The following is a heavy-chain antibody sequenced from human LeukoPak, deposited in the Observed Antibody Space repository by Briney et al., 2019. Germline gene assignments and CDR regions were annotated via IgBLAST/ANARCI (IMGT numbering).Heavy chain of an antibody. J-gene: IGHJ3*02. D-gene: IGHD3-22*01. V-gene: IGHV3-30-3*01. CDR1: ALTFSNYP. CDR3: ASVLTMIIVPTTSEAFDI. Sequence: PGGSLRLSCAASALTFSNYPMHWVRQAPGKGLQWVALISHDGNNKYYADSVRGRFTISRDNSKNTMYLRMNSLRDEDTAVYYCASVLTMIIVPTTSEAFDIWGQGTTVAVSS. CDR2: ISHDGNNK.